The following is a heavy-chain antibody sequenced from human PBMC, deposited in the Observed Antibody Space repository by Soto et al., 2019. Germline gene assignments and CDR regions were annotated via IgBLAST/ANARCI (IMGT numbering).Heavy chain of an antibody. Sequence: QVQLQESGPGLVKPSQTLSLTCTVSGGSISSGGYYWSWIRQHPGKGLEWIGYIYYSGSTYYNPSLKSRVSISVDTSKNQCSLKLSSVTAADTAVYYCARERSWILTGYDEAPLYYYYGMDVWGQGTTVTVSS. CDR1: GGSISSGGYY. CDR2: IYYSGST. D-gene: IGHD3-9*01. V-gene: IGHV4-31*03. CDR3: ARERSWILTGYDEAPLYYYYGMDV. J-gene: IGHJ6*02.